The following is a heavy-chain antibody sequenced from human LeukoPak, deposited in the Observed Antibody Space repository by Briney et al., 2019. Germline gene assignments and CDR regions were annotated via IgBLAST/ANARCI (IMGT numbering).Heavy chain of an antibody. D-gene: IGHD3-22*01. CDR3: TTTGRYYYDSSGYYYFDY. V-gene: IGHV3-15*01. J-gene: IGHJ4*02. Sequence: GGSLRLSCAASGFTFSNSWLSWVRQAPGEGLEWVGRIKSKTDGGTTDYAAPVKGRFTISRDDSKNTQYLQMNSLKTEDTAVYYCTTTGRYYYDSSGYYYFDYWGQGTLVTVSS. CDR2: IKSKTDGGTT. CDR1: GFTFSNSW.